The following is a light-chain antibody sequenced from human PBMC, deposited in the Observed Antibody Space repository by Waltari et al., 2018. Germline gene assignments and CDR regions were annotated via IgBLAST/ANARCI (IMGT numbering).Light chain of an antibody. CDR1: RSVGSSS. J-gene: IGKJ1*01. CDR3: QQHGTLPAT. V-gene: IGKV3-20*01. CDR2: RSS. Sequence: EIVLTQSPGTASLSPGERVTLSCRARRSVGSSSLAWYQQKPGQAPRLVIYRSSRRATGIPDRFSGSESGTDFSLTLSRLEPEDFAVYYCQQHGTLPATFGQGTKVEIK.